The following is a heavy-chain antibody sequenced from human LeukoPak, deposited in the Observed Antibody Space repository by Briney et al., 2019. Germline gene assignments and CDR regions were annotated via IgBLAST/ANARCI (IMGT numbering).Heavy chain of an antibody. CDR3: IIAVAADFDY. D-gene: IGHD6-19*01. Sequence: SETLSLTCTVSGGSISSSSYYWGWIRQPPGKGLEWIGSIYYSGSTYYNPSLKSRVTISVDTSKSQFSLKLSSVTAADTAVYYCIIAVAADFDYWGQGSLVTVSS. J-gene: IGHJ4*02. V-gene: IGHV4-39*01. CDR2: IYYSGST. CDR1: GGSISSSSYY.